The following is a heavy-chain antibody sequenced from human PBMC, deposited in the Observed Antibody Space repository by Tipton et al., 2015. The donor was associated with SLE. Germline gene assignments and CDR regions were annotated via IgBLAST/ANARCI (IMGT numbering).Heavy chain of an antibody. CDR3: ARGGTDGARFFDY. D-gene: IGHD1-26*01. CDR1: GYTFTNYW. CDR2: IYPGDSDT. V-gene: IGHV5-51*03. Sequence: QLVQSGAEVKRPGDSLKISCRASGYTFTNYWIGWVRQMPGEGLEWMGIIYPGDSDTKYSASFQGQVTISADKSINTAYLQWSSLKASDTAMYYCARGGTDGARFFDYWGLGTLVTVSS. J-gene: IGHJ4*02.